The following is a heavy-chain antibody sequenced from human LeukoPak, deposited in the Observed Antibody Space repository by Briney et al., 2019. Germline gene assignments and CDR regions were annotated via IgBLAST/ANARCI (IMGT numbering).Heavy chain of an antibody. CDR3: ARQLRQQLVKIDY. D-gene: IGHD6-13*01. J-gene: IGHJ4*02. Sequence: PSETLSLTCTVSGYSISSGYYWGWIRQPPGKGLEWIGSIYHSGSTYYNPSLKSRVTISVDTSKNQFSLKLSSVTAADTAVYYCARQLRQQLVKIDYWGQGTLVTVSS. CDR1: GYSISSGYY. V-gene: IGHV4-38-2*02. CDR2: IYHSGST.